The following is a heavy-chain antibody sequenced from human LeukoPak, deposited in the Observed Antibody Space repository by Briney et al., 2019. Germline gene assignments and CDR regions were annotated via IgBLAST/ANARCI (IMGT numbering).Heavy chain of an antibody. J-gene: IGHJ5*01. V-gene: IGHV4-4*02. Sequence: SGTLSLTCAVSGGSISSSNWWSWVRQPPGKGLEWIGEIYHSGSTNYNPSLKSRVTISVDKSKNQFSLTLTSVTAADTAVYYCARGPPDFYNSGSYYNGYNWFDSWGQGTLVTVSS. D-gene: IGHD3-10*01. CDR2: IYHSGST. CDR1: GGSISSSNW. CDR3: ARGPPDFYNSGSYYNGYNWFDS.